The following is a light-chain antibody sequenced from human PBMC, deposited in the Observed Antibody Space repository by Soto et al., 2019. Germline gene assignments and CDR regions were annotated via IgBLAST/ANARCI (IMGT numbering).Light chain of an antibody. CDR3: QQYGGSPLVT. CDR2: GAS. V-gene: IGKV3-20*01. CDR1: QSVGGGY. J-gene: IGKJ4*01. Sequence: ENVLTQSPGTLSLSPGETATLSCRASQSVGGGYVAWYQQKPGQAPRLLIYGASSRATGIPDRFSGSGSGTDFTLTISRLELEDFAMYYCQQYGGSPLVTFGGGTKVEIK.